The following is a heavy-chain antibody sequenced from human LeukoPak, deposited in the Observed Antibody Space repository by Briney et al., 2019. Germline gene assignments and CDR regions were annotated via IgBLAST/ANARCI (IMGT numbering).Heavy chain of an antibody. CDR3: ARDYDSSGSLDY. CDR1: GYTFTSYD. V-gene: IGHV1-8*01. J-gene: IGHJ4*02. CDR2: MNSNSGNT. Sequence: GASVKVSCKASGYTFTSYDINWVRQATGQGLEWMGWMNSNSGNTGYAQKLQGRVTMTRNTSISTAYMELSSLRSEDTAVYYCARDYDSSGSLDYWGQGTLVTVSS. D-gene: IGHD3-22*01.